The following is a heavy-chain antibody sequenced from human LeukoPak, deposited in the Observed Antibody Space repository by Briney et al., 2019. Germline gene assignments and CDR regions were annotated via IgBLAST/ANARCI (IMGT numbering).Heavy chain of an antibody. CDR2: MNPNSGNT. Sequence: RSSVKVSCKASGYTFISYDINWVLQAAARGLEGMVWMNPNSGNTGYAQKFQGRVTMTRNTSISTACMELSSLTSEDTAVYYCARQVRVGSRAIDYWGQGTLVTVSS. D-gene: IGHD6-13*01. CDR3: ARQVRVGSRAIDY. CDR1: GYTFISYD. J-gene: IGHJ4*02. V-gene: IGHV1-8*01.